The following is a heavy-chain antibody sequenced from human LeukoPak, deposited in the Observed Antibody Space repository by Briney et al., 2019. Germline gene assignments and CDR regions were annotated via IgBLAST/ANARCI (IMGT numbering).Heavy chain of an antibody. CDR2: IYYSGST. CDR3: ARDPTGYYYDSSGYFGFDP. CDR1: GGSISGSSYY. V-gene: IGHV4-39*07. Sequence: SETLSLTCTVSGGSISGSSYYWGWIRQPPGKGLEWIGSIYYSGSTYYNPSLKSRVTISVDTSRNQFSLKLSSVTAADTAVYYCARDPTGYYYDSSGYFGFDPWGQGTLVTVSS. D-gene: IGHD3-22*01. J-gene: IGHJ5*02.